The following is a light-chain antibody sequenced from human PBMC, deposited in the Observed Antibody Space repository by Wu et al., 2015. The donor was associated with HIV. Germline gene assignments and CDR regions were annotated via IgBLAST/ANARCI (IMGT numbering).Light chain of an antibody. CDR3: QQYDDWPPTT. J-gene: IGKJ1*01. V-gene: IGKV3-15*01. CDR1: QTISSN. CDR2: DAS. Sequence: EVLMTQSPATLSVSPGERATLSCRASQTISSNLAWYQQTPGQAPRLLIYDASTRATDIPARFSGSGSGTEFTLTISSLQSEDFAVYYCQQYDDWPPTTFGQGTKV.